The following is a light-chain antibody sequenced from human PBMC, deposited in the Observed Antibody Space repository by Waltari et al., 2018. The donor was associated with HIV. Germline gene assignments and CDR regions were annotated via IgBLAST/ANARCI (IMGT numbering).Light chain of an antibody. CDR2: DVT. J-gene: IGLJ1*01. V-gene: IGLV2-14*03. Sequence: QSALTQPASVSGAPGQSITVSCTGPINAFGNDRSVSWYQQHPGKAPQIIIFDVTDRPPGVSDRFSGSQSGNTASLTISGLQAEDEADYYCVSYLGRNALVFGAGTKVTVL. CDR3: VSYLGRNALV. CDR1: INAFGNDRS.